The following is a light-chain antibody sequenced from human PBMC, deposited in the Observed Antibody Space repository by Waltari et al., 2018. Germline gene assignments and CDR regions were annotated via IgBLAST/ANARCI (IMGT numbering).Light chain of an antibody. Sequence: DIVMTQSPDYLAVSLGERATINCKSSQSVFYSPNNKNYLAWYQQKPGQPPKLLISWASTRESGVPDRFSGSGSGTAFTLAISSLQAEDVAVYFCQQYYSTSLTFGGGTKVEIK. CDR1: QSVFYSPNNKNY. CDR2: WAS. V-gene: IGKV4-1*01. J-gene: IGKJ4*01. CDR3: QQYYSTSLT.